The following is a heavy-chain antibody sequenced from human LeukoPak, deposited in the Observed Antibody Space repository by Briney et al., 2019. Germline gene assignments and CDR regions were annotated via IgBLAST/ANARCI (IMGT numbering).Heavy chain of an antibody. Sequence: GGSLRLSCAASGFPFSTYSMNWVRQAPGKGLEWVAHIKQDGSQEYYVDSVKGRFTISRDSAKNSLYLQMNSLRAEDTAVYYCARGVPYDSWSGPHYSDYWGQGTLVTVSS. CDR2: IKQDGSQE. CDR1: GFPFSTYS. J-gene: IGHJ4*02. V-gene: IGHV3-7*01. D-gene: IGHD3-3*01. CDR3: ARGVPYDSWSGPHYSDY.